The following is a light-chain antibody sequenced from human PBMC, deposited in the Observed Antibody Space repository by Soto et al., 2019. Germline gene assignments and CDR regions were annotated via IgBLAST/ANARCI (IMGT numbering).Light chain of an antibody. J-gene: IGLJ3*02. V-gene: IGLV1-51*01. CDR3: GTWDSSLSAPNWV. CDR1: ISNIGKNY. CDR2: DNN. Sequence: QSVLTQPPSVSAAPGQKVTISCSGSISNIGKNYVSWYQQLPGTAPKVLIYDNNKRPSGIPDRFSGSKSGTSATLGITGLQTGDEADYYCGTWDSSLSAPNWVFSGGTKLTVL.